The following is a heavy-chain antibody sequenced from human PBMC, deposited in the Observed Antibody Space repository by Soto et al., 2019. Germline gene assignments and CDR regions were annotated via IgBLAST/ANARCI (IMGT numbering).Heavy chain of an antibody. CDR1: GGSISSGAYY. J-gene: IGHJ5*02. Sequence: QVQLQESGPGLVKPSKTLSLTCTVSGGSISSGAYYWSWIRQHPGKGLEWIGYIYYSGSTYYNPSLKSRVTISVDTSQNQFSLKLNSVTAADTAVYYCATSMGVGKNWFDPWGQGTLVTVSS. CDR2: IYYSGST. V-gene: IGHV4-31*03. D-gene: IGHD2-15*01. CDR3: ATSMGVGKNWFDP.